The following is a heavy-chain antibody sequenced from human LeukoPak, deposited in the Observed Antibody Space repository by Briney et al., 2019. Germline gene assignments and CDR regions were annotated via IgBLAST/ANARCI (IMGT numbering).Heavy chain of an antibody. CDR1: GFTFSSYE. D-gene: IGHD5-18*01. CDR2: ISSSGSTI. Sequence: GGSLRLSCAASGFTFSSYEMNWVRQAPGKGLEWVSYISSSGSTIYYADSVKGRFTISRDNAKNSLYLQMNSLRAEDTAVYYCARAGAARGSYYFDYWGQGTLVTVSS. CDR3: ARAGAARGSYYFDY. V-gene: IGHV3-48*03. J-gene: IGHJ4*02.